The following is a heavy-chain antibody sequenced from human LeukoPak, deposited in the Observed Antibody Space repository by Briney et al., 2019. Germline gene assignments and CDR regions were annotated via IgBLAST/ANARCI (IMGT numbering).Heavy chain of an antibody. D-gene: IGHD6-19*01. CDR1: GFTFSSSW. Sequence: GGSLRLSCAASGFTFSSSWMHWVRQAPGKGLEWVSGISNGGDRAYYADSVKGRFTISRDNSKSALFLQMKSLRVDDTAIYYCAKDASRTSGWFFLEYWGQGILVTVSS. V-gene: IGHV3-23*01. CDR2: ISNGGDRA. J-gene: IGHJ4*02. CDR3: AKDASRTSGWFFLEY.